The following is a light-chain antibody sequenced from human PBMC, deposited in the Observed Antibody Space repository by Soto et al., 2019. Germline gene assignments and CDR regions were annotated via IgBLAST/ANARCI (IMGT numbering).Light chain of an antibody. V-gene: IGLV1-40*01. CDR3: QSDDSSLSGAV. CDR1: RSNIGAGYD. J-gene: IGLJ3*02. Sequence: QSVLTQPPAVSGAPGQRVTISCTGRRSNIGAGYDVHWYQQLPGTAPKLLIYGNSNRPSGVPDRFSGSKSGTSASLAITGLQAEDEADYYCQSDDSSLSGAVFGGGTKLTVL. CDR2: GNS.